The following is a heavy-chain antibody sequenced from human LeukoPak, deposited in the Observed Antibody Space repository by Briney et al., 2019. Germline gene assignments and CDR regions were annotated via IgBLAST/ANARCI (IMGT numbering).Heavy chain of an antibody. CDR3: ARAPVEYYFDY. J-gene: IGHJ4*02. CDR2: IYYSGST. CDR1: GGSISSYY. Sequence: SETLSLTCTVSGGSISSYYWSWIRQPPGKGLEWIGYIYYSGSTNYNPSLKSRVTISVDTSKNQFSLKLSSVTAADTAVYYCARAPVEYYFDYWGQGTLVAVSS. V-gene: IGHV4-59*12.